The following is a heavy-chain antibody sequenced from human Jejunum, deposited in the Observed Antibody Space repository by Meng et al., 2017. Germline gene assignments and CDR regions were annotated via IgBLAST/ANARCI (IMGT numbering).Heavy chain of an antibody. J-gene: IGHJ4*01. V-gene: IGHV3-66*02. Sequence: GESLKISCAASGFTVSRDYMSWVRPAPGTGLEWVSAIYSGGNTYYADSVKGRFILPRDTSNNTVYLQMNTLRPDDTAVYYCARDRRDDSSGFRSFYFDYWGHGTLVTVSS. CDR2: IYSGGNT. CDR3: ARDRRDDSSGFRSFYFDY. CDR1: GFTVSRDY. D-gene: IGHD3-22*01.